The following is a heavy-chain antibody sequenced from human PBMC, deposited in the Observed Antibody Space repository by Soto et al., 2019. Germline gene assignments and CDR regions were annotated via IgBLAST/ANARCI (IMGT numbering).Heavy chain of an antibody. J-gene: IGHJ6*03. CDR2: TYYRSKWYN. V-gene: IGHV6-1*01. Sequence: SQTLSLTCALSGDSVSSNSASWNWIRQSPSRGLEWLGRTYYRSKWYNDYAVSVKSRITINPDTSKNQFSLQLNSVTPEDTAVYYCARAHPSSYYYYYYMDVWGKGTTVTVSS. CDR3: ARAHPSSYYYYYYMDV. CDR1: GDSVSSNSAS.